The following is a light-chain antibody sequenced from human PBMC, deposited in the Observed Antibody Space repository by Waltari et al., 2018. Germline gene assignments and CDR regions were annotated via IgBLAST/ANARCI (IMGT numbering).Light chain of an antibody. J-gene: IGLJ2*01. V-gene: IGLV2-14*03. CDR1: SSAVGGYNY. Sequence: QSALTQPASMSGSPGQPITIHCPATSSAVGGYNYISLYQQQPGNAPKLMIYDVSNRPSGFSNLFSGSKSGNTASLTISGLQAEDEADYYCSSYTSSSTLRVVFGGGTKLTVL. CDR3: SSYTSSSTLRVV. CDR2: DVS.